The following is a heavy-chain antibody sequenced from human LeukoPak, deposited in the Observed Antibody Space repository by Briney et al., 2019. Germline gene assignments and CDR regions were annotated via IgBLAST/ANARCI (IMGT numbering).Heavy chain of an antibody. J-gene: IGHJ6*04. CDR3: AELGITMIGGV. D-gene: IGHD3-10*02. Sequence: GGSLRLSCAASGFTFSSYGMSWVRRAPGKGLEWVSYISSSGSTIYYADSVKGRFTISRDNAKNSLYLQMNSLRAADTAVYYCAELGITMIGGVWGKGTTVTISS. CDR2: ISSSGSTI. CDR1: GFTFSSYG. V-gene: IGHV3-48*04.